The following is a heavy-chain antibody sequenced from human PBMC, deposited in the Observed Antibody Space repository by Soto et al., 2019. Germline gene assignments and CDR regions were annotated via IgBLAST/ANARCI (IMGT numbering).Heavy chain of an antibody. CDR1: RFTFSSYW. Sequence: EVQLVESGGGLVQPGGSLRLSCAASRFTFSSYWMHWVRQGPGKGLVWVSRISADGSSRTHADSVKGRFTISRDNAKNTLYLQMDSLRAEDTAVYYCARGTVGLSDYWGQGTLVTVSS. D-gene: IGHD4-4*01. V-gene: IGHV3-74*01. CDR2: ISADGSSR. CDR3: ARGTVGLSDY. J-gene: IGHJ4*02.